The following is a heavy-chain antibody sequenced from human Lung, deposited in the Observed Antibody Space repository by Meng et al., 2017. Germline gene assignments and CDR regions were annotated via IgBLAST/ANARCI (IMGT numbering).Heavy chain of an antibody. CDR2: ISTHNGNT. D-gene: IGHD2-8*02. Sequence: QVQLVLLGAEIKKPGASAQVFCKASADTFANYAICWVRQAPGQGLEWMGRISTHNGNTNYALKLQGRVTVTTDTSTSTAYMELRNLRSDDTAIYYCATARFSFLLGFDYWGQGTLVTVSS. J-gene: IGHJ4*02. CDR1: ADTFANYA. CDR3: ATARFSFLLGFDY. V-gene: IGHV1-18*01.